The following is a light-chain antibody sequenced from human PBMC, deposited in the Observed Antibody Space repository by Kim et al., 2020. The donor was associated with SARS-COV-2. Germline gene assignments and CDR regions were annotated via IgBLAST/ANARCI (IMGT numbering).Light chain of an antibody. CDR2: LEGSGSY. J-gene: IGLJ3*02. CDR1: SGHSSYI. Sequence: QPVLTQSSSASASLGSSVKLTCTLSSGHSSYIIASHQQQPGKAPRYLMKLEGSGSYNKGSGVPDRFSGSSSGADRYLTISNLQSEDEADYYCETWDSNTPVFGGGTKLTVL. CDR3: ETWDSNTPV. V-gene: IGLV4-60*03.